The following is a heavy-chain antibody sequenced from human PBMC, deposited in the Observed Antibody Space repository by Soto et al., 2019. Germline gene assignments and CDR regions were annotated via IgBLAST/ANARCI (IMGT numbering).Heavy chain of an antibody. J-gene: IGHJ5*02. Sequence: QMQLQESGSGLVKPSQTLSLNCAVSGGSISSGGYSWSWIRQPPGKGREWIGYIYHSGSTYYNPSLKGRVTISVDRAKNQFSLKLSSVTAADTAVYYCAIGHPTAFDPWGQGTLVTVSS. CDR3: AIGHPTAFDP. CDR2: IYHSGST. D-gene: IGHD4-17*01. CDR1: GGSISSGGYS. V-gene: IGHV4-30-2*01.